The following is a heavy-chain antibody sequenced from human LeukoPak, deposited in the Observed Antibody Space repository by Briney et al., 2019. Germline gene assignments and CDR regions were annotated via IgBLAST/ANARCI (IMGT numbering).Heavy chain of an antibody. V-gene: IGHV3-74*01. CDR3: ARDYNWNPPDY. CDR2: INSDGSIT. J-gene: IGHJ4*02. D-gene: IGHD1-1*01. Sequence: GGSLRLSRAASGFTFSSHWMHWVRQAPGKGLVWVSRINSDGSITTYADSAQGRFTISRDNAKNTLYLQMNSLRVEDTAVYYCARDYNWNPPDYWGQGTLVTVSS. CDR1: GFTFSSHW.